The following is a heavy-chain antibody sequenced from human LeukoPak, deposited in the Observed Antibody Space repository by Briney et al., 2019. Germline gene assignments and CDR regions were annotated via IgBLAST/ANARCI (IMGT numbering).Heavy chain of an antibody. Sequence: GESLKISCKGSGYSFTSYWIGWVRQMPGKGLGWMGIIYPGDSDTRYSPSFQGQVTISADKSISTAYLQWSSLKASDTAMYYCARPTYSGSREGAFDIWGQGTMVTVSS. CDR2: IYPGDSDT. D-gene: IGHD1-26*01. J-gene: IGHJ3*02. CDR3: ARPTYSGSREGAFDI. V-gene: IGHV5-51*01. CDR1: GYSFTSYW.